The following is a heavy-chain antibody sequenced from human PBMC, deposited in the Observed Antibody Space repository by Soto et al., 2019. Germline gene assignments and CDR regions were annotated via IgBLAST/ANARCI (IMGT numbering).Heavy chain of an antibody. V-gene: IGHV3-30-3*01. J-gene: IGHJ5*02. Sequence: QVQLVESGGGVVQPGGSLRLSCAASLFTFSSYAIHWVRQAPGRGLEWVAIISYDGSTTYYAKSVKGRFTISRDNSKNMLYLQMNSLRKDDTAVYYCARDVFIAASGSAWFDPWGQGTLVIVSS. CDR3: ARDVFIAASGSAWFDP. CDR1: LFTFSSYA. D-gene: IGHD6-13*01. CDR2: ISYDGSTT.